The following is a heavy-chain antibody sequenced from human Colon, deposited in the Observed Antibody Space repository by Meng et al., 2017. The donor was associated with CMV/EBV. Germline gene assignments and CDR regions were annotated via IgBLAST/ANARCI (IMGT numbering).Heavy chain of an antibody. CDR3: ARDMDTRSTPTWFSAFQY. D-gene: IGHD3-10*01. Sequence: SQTLSLTCAISGDSVPSNSAAWNWIRQSPSRGLEWLGRTYYRSKWYNDYAVSVKSRITINPDTSKNQFSLQLNSVTPEDTAVYYCARDMDTRSTPTWFSAFQYGGQGTLVTVSS. V-gene: IGHV6-1*01. CDR1: GDSVPSNSAA. J-gene: IGHJ1*01. CDR2: TYYRSKWYN.